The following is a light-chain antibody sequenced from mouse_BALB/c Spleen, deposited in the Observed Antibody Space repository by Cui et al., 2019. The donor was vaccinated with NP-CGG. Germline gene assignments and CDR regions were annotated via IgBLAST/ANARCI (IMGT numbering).Light chain of an antibody. CDR2: GTI. Sequence: QAVVTQESAPTTSPGETVTLTCRSSTGAVIISNYANWVQEKPDHLFTGLIGGTINRAPGVPARFSGSLIGGKAALTITGAQTEDEAIYFCALWYSNHWVFGGGTKLTVL. CDR3: ALWYSNHWV. V-gene: IGLV1*01. CDR1: TGAVIISNY. J-gene: IGLJ1*01.